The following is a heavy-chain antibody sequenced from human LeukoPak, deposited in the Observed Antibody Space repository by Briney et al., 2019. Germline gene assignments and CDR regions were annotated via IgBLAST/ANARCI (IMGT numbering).Heavy chain of an antibody. J-gene: IGHJ6*02. CDR2: IYYSGST. CDR1: GGSISSGGYY. V-gene: IGHV4-31*03. D-gene: IGHD3-3*01. CDR3: ATGEGFGSYYDFWSGYYGYYGMDV. Sequence: PSETLSLTCTVSGGSISSGGYYWSWLRQHPGEGLEWIGYIYYSGSTYYNPSLKSRVTISVDTSKNQFSLKLSSVTAAATAVYHCATGEGFGSYYDFWSGYYGYYGMDVWGQGTTVTVSS.